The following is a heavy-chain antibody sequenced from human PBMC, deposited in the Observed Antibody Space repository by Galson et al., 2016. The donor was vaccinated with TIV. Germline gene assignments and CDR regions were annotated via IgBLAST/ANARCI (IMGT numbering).Heavy chain of an antibody. J-gene: IGHJ3*01. D-gene: IGHD1-7*01. CDR2: IISSGSII. CDR3: ARRGNYRADAFGV. CDR1: GFTFTSFE. Sequence: SLRLSCAASGFTFTSFEMNWVRHGPGRGLEWVASIISSGSIIHYADSVKGRFTISRDNARESLFLQMNSLRADDAAVYYCARRGNYRADAFGVWGQGTTVTVSS. V-gene: IGHV3-48*03.